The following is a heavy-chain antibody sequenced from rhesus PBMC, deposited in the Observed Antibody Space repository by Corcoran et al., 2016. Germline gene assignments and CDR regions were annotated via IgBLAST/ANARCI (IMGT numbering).Heavy chain of an antibody. D-gene: IGHD6-31*01. CDR3: ARGDSSGWHVDY. V-gene: IGHV4-80*01. Sequence: QVQLQESGPGLVKPSETLSLTCAVSGASISSYWWSWLRQPPGKGLEWIGEINGKTGTTAYNPSLESRVTISKDASKSQFSRKLSSVTAADTAVYYGARGDSSGWHVDYWGQGVLVTVSS. J-gene: IGHJ4*01. CDR2: INGKTGTT. CDR1: GASISSYW.